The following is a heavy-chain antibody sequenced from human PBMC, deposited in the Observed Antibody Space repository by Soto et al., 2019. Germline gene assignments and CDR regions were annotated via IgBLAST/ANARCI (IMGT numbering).Heavy chain of an antibody. CDR1: GGSINTFY. CDR3: AREGSXSAYNFAHGIQLWSFDF. J-gene: IGHJ4*02. Sequence: SETLSLTCTVSGGSINTFYWSWVRQPAGKGLEWIGRIFSSGSTSFNPSPESRVAMSVDTSKNHFSLNLSSVTAADMAVYYCAREGSXSAYNFAHGIQLWSFDFWGQGALVTVSS. V-gene: IGHV4-4*07. D-gene: IGHD5-12*01. CDR2: IFSSGST.